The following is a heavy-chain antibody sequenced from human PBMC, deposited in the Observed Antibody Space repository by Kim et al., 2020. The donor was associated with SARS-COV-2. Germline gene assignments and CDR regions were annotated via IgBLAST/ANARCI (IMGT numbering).Heavy chain of an antibody. J-gene: IGHJ6*02. CDR2: IHFSGTA. CDR3: ARDIDYVGDNYHYGMDV. V-gene: IGHV4-61*02. CDR1: GGSISTGNNF. D-gene: IGHD4-17*01. Sequence: SETLSLTCTVSGGSISTGNNFWNWIRQPAGRGLEWIGRIHFSGTANYNSFLKNRVTISIDTSKNHLSLELTSVTAADTAVYYCARDIDYVGDNYHYGMDVWGQGTTVIVSS.